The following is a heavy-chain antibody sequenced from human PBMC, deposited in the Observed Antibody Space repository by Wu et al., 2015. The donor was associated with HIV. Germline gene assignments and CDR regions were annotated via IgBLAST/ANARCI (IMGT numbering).Heavy chain of an antibody. D-gene: IGHD2/OR15-2a*01. CDR3: AKVEFDSEYYTWFDV. V-gene: IGHV1-18*01. Sequence: QVQLVQSGGDVKKSGASVKVSCKASGYTFITHAITWVRQAPGQRPEWMGWITTHNGYTKYAQKFQDRLSLTTDNPTNTGYMELRSLTSDDTAIYFCAKVEFDSEYYTWFDVWGKGTTVTVSS. CDR2: ITTHNGYT. CDR1: GYTFITHA. J-gene: IGHJ6*04.